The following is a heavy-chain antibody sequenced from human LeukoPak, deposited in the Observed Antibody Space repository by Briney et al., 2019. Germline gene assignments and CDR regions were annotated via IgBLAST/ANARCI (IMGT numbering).Heavy chain of an antibody. D-gene: IGHD5-12*01. V-gene: IGHV1-2*02. CDR1: GYTFTGYY. J-gene: IGHJ4*02. CDR3: ARVGGYSGYSNDY. CDR2: INPNSGGT. Sequence: GASVKVSCKASGYTFTGYYMHWVRQAPGQGLEWMGWINPNSGGTNYAQKFQGRVTMTTDTSTSTAYMELRSLRSDDTAVYYCARVGGYSGYSNDYWGQGTLVTVSS.